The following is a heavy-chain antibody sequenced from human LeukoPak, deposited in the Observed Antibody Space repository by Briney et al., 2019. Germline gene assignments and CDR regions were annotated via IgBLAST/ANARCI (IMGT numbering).Heavy chain of an antibody. CDR3: ARDGTPFDY. D-gene: IGHD1-1*01. CDR1: GGSISSSSYY. V-gene: IGHV4-39*07. J-gene: IGHJ4*02. Sequence: PSETLSLTCTVSGGSISSSSYYWGWIRQPPGKGLEWIGEINHSGSTNYNPSLKSRVTISVDTSKNQFSLKLSSVTAADTAVYYCARDGTPFDYWGQGTLVTVSS. CDR2: INHSGST.